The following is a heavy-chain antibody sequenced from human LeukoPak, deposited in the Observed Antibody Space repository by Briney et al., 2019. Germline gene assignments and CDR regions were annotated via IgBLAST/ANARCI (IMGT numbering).Heavy chain of an antibody. D-gene: IGHD3-10*01. CDR1: GYTLTELS. CDR2: INTNTGNP. Sequence: ASVTVSCKVSGYTLTELSMHWVRQAPGQGLEWMGWINTNTGNPTYAQGFTGRFVFSLDTSVSTAYLQISSLKAEDTAVYYCARGKVVRGVIPLDYWGQGTLVTVSS. CDR3: ARGKVVRGVIPLDY. J-gene: IGHJ4*02. V-gene: IGHV7-4-1*02.